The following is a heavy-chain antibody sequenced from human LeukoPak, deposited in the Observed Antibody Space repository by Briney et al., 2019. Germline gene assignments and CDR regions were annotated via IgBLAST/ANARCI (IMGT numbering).Heavy chain of an antibody. J-gene: IGHJ6*03. CDR3: ARDPHYYDSSGYNYYMDV. Sequence: PGGSLRLSCAASGFTFSSYWMHWVRQAPGKGLVWVSRINSDGSSTSYADSVKGRFTISRDNGKNTLYLQMNSLRAEDTAVYYCARDPHYYDSSGYNYYMDVWGKGTTVTVSS. D-gene: IGHD3-22*01. CDR1: GFTFSSYW. V-gene: IGHV3-74*01. CDR2: INSDGSST.